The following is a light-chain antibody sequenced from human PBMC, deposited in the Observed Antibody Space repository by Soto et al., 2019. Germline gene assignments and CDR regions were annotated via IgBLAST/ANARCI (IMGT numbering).Light chain of an antibody. Sequence: DIVMTQSPDSLAVSLGEGATINCKSSQSVLYSSNNKNYLAWYQQKPGQPPKLLIYWASTRESGVPDRFSGSGSGTDFTLTIRSLQAADVAVYYCQQYYTTPRTFCQGTKVEIK. J-gene: IGKJ1*01. CDR1: QSVLYSSNNKNY. V-gene: IGKV4-1*01. CDR2: WAS. CDR3: QQYYTTPRT.